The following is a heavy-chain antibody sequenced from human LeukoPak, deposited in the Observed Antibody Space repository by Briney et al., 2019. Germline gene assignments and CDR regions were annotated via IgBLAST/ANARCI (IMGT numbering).Heavy chain of an antibody. CDR3: ARAWGGGKNPLDY. Sequence: GGSLRLSCAASEFTFSTFWMHWVRQAPGKGLVWVSRISPDGSVTHYADSVKGRFTISRDNAKSTLYLQMNSLRAEDTALFYCARAWGGGKNPLDYWGQGALVTVSS. CDR1: EFTFSTFW. D-gene: IGHD2-15*01. V-gene: IGHV3-74*01. CDR2: ISPDGSVT. J-gene: IGHJ4*02.